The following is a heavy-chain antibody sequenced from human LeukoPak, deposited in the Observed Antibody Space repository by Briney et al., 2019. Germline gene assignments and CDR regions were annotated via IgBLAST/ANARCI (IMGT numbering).Heavy chain of an antibody. CDR2: ISGSGGST. CDR1: GFTFSRYS. D-gene: IGHD2-15*01. Sequence: GGSLRLSCAASGFTFSRYSMNWVRRAPGKGLEWVSAISGSGGSTYYADSVKGRFTISRDNSKNTLYLQMNSLRAEDTAVYYCAKDDSVVVAATGKFDPWGQGTLVTVSS. V-gene: IGHV3-23*01. J-gene: IGHJ5*02. CDR3: AKDDSVVVAATGKFDP.